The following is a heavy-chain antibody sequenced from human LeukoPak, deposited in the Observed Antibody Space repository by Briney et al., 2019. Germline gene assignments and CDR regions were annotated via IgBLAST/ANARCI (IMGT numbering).Heavy chain of an antibody. CDR2: INAGNGNT. V-gene: IGHV1-3*01. D-gene: IGHD2-15*01. CDR3: ARETGGSSCLDY. Sequence: ASVKVSCKASGYTFTGYAMHWVRQAPGQRLEWMGWINAGNGNTKYSQKFQGRVTITRDTSASTAYMELSSLRSEDTAVYYCARETGGSSCLDYWGQGTLVTVSS. J-gene: IGHJ4*02. CDR1: GYTFTGYA.